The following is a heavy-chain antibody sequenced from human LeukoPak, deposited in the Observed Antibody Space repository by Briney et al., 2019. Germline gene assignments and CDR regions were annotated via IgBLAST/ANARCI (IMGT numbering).Heavy chain of an antibody. J-gene: IGHJ1*01. V-gene: IGHV4-39*07. CDR2: IYYSGST. Sequence: SETLSLTCTVSGGSISSSSYYWGWIRQPPGKGLEWIGSIYYSGSTYYNPSLKSRVTISVDTSKNQFSLKLSSVTAADTAVYYCARGINSGWYYWYFQHWGQGTLVTVSS. CDR1: GGSISSSSYY. D-gene: IGHD6-19*01. CDR3: ARGINSGWYYWYFQH.